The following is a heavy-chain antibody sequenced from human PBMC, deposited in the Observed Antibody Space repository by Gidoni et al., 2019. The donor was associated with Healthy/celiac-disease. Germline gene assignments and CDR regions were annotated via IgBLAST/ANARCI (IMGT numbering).Heavy chain of an antibody. CDR3: ARVLLTGYYEGSWFDP. CDR1: GGPFSSYA. Sequence: QVQLVQSGAEVKKPGSSVKVSCKASGGPFSSYAISWVRQAPGQGLEWMGGIIPIFGTANYAQKFQGRVTITADESTSTAYMELSSLRSEDTAVYYCARVLLTGYYEGSWFDPWGQGTLVTVSS. D-gene: IGHD3-9*01. J-gene: IGHJ5*02. V-gene: IGHV1-69*01. CDR2: IIPIFGTA.